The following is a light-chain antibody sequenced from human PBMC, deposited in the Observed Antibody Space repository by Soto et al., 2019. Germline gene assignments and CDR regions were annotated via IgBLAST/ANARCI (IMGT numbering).Light chain of an antibody. V-gene: IGLV4-69*01. CDR3: QTWGTGVLV. Sequence: QSVLTQSPSASASLGASVKLTCTLSSGHSSYSIAWHQQQPEKGPRYLMTLNSGGSHSKGDGIPDRFSGSSSGAERYLTISSIQSEDEADYYCQTWGTGVLVFGGGTKVTVL. CDR2: LNSGGSH. CDR1: SGHSSYS. J-gene: IGLJ2*01.